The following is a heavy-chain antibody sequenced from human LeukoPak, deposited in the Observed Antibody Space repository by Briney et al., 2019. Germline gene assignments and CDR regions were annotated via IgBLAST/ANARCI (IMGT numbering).Heavy chain of an antibody. CDR1: GFTFSSYS. Sequence: PGGSLRLSCAASGFTFSSYSMNWVRQAPGKGLEWVSYISSSSSTIYYADSVKGRFTISRDNAKNSLYLQMNSLRAEDTAVYYCAREGSEMPITYYDFWSGYYCFDYWGQGTLVTVSS. D-gene: IGHD3-3*01. CDR3: AREGSEMPITYYDFWSGYYCFDY. J-gene: IGHJ4*02. CDR2: ISSSSSTI. V-gene: IGHV3-48*01.